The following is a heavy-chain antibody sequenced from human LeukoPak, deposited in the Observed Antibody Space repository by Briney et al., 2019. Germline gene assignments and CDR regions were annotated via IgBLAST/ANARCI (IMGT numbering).Heavy chain of an antibody. CDR2: IYYSGIT. V-gene: IGHV4-59*01. J-gene: IGHJ6*04. Sequence: SETLSLTCTVSVDSINRYYWSWIRQPPGKGLDWIGYIYYSGITNYNPSLKSRVTISVDTSKNQFSLKLSSVTEADTAVYYCAREGGKAHYYYGVDVWGKGTTVTVSS. CDR3: AREGGKAHYYYGVDV. CDR1: VDSINRYY. D-gene: IGHD3-16*01.